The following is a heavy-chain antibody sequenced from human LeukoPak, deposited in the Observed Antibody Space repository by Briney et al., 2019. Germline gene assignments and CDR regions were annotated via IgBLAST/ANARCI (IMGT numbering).Heavy chain of an antibody. CDR3: TRDKSAGADTGSSFYY. CDR2: IKQGGGET. CDR1: GFTFSNYW. Sequence: PGGSLRLSCAAFGFTFSNYWMTWVRQAPGKGLEWVASIKQGGGETYYVDSVKGRFTFSRDNAKNSVYLQMSSLRAEDTAVYYCTRDKSAGADTGSSFYYWGQGALVTVSS. V-gene: IGHV3-7*03. D-gene: IGHD3-10*01. J-gene: IGHJ4*02.